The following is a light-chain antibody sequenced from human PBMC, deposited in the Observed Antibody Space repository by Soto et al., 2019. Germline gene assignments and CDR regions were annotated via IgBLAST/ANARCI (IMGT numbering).Light chain of an antibody. V-gene: IGLV1-44*01. CDR2: SNN. Sequence: QSVLTQPPSASGTPGQRVTISCSGSSSNIGSNVVNWFQQLPGTAPKLRIYSNNQRPSGVPDRFPGSKSGTSASLAISGLHSPDDPDYPCPTWDESLNGYVFGTGTKVTV. J-gene: IGLJ1*01. CDR1: SSNIGSNV. CDR3: PTWDESLNGYV.